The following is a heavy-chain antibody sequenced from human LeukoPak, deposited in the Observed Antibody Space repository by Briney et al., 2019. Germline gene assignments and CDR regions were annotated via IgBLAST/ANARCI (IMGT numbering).Heavy chain of an antibody. D-gene: IGHD3-3*01. CDR1: GFTVINNY. Sequence: PGGSLRLSCAASGFTVINNYMTWVRRAPGKGLEWVANIKQDGSETYYVDSVRGRFTISRDNAKKSLYLQMNSLRAEDTAVYYCARDFWGAYRVDYFDYWGQGTLVTVSS. J-gene: IGHJ4*02. CDR2: IKQDGSET. V-gene: IGHV3-7*01. CDR3: ARDFWGAYRVDYFDY.